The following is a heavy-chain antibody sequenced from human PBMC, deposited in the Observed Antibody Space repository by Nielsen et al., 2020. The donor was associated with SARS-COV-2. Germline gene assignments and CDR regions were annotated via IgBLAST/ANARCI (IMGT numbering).Heavy chain of an antibody. J-gene: IGHJ5*02. D-gene: IGHD2/OR15-2a*01. CDR2: FDPEDGET. V-gene: IGHV1-24*01. CDR1: GYTLTELS. Sequence: ASVKVSRKVSGYTLTELSMHWVRQAPGKGLEWMGGFDPEDGETIYAQKFQGRVTMTENTSTDTAYMELSSLRSEDTAVYYCATSPSILLGSWFDPWGQGTLVTVSS. CDR3: ATSPSILLGSWFDP.